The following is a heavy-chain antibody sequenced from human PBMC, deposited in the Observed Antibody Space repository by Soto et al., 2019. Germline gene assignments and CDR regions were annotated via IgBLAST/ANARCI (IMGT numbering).Heavy chain of an antibody. CDR3: ATYGSGIS. Sequence: QVQLVESGGGVVQPGRSLRLSCAASGFTSSNYAMHWVRQAPGKGLEWVAVISYDGNNKYYADSVKGRFTISRDNSKNTLDLQMNSLRAEDTAVYYCATYGSGISWGQGTLVTVSS. D-gene: IGHD3-10*01. CDR2: ISYDGNNK. CDR1: GFTSSNYA. J-gene: IGHJ5*02. V-gene: IGHV3-30-3*01.